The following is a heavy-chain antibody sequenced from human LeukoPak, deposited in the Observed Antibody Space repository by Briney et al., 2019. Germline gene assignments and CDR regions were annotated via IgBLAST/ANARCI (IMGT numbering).Heavy chain of an antibody. Sequence: GASVKVSCKASGYTFTSYAMHWVRQAPGQRLEWMGWINAGNGNTKYSQKFQGRVTITRDTSASTAYMELSSLRSEDTAVYYCAREPVGLLWFGELLCWGQGTLVTVSS. V-gene: IGHV1-3*01. D-gene: IGHD3-10*01. J-gene: IGHJ4*02. CDR2: INAGNGNT. CDR3: AREPVGLLWFGELLC. CDR1: GYTFTSYA.